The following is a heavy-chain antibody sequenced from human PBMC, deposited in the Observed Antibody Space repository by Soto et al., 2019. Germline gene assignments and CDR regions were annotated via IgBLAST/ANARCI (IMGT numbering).Heavy chain of an antibody. Sequence: VGSLRLSCAASGFTFSSYAMSWVRQAPGKGLEWVSAISGSGGSTYYADSVKGRFTISRDNSKNTLYLQMNSLRAEDTAVYYCAKVWQWLVKGGDAFDIWGQGTMVTVSS. V-gene: IGHV3-23*01. J-gene: IGHJ3*02. CDR2: ISGSGGST. CDR1: GFTFSSYA. D-gene: IGHD6-19*01. CDR3: AKVWQWLVKGGDAFDI.